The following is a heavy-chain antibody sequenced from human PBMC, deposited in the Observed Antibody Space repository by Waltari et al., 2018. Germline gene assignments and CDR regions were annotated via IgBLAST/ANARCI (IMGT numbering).Heavy chain of an antibody. CDR3: AVALYYYGSGSPIADY. D-gene: IGHD3-10*01. Sequence: QVQLVQSGAEVKKPGSSVKVSCKASGGTFSSYAISWVRQAPGQGLEWMGGIIPIFGTANYAQKCQGRVTITTDESTSTAYMELSSLRSEDTAVYYCAVALYYYGSGSPIADYWGQGTLVTVSS. J-gene: IGHJ4*02. V-gene: IGHV1-69*05. CDR2: IIPIFGTA. CDR1: GGTFSSYA.